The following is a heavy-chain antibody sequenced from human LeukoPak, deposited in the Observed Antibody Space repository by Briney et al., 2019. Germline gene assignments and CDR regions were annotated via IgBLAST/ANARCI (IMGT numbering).Heavy chain of an antibody. CDR3: AKAPTRTTVTTPADY. D-gene: IGHD4-17*01. Sequence: GRSLRLSCAASGFTFSSYGMHWVRQAPGKGLEWVAVIWYDGSNKYYADSVKGRFTISRDNSKNTLYLQMNSLRAEDTAVYYCAKAPTRTTVTTPADYWGQGTLVTVSS. CDR2: IWYDGSNK. CDR1: GFTFSSYG. V-gene: IGHV3-33*06. J-gene: IGHJ4*02.